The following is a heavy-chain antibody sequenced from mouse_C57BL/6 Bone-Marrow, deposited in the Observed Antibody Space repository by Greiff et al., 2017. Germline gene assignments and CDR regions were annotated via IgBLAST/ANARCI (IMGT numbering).Heavy chain of an antibody. Sequence: EVQRVESGGGLVQPGGSMKLSCAASGFTFSDAWMDWVRQSPEKGLEWVAEIRNKANNHATYYAESVKGRFTISRDDSKSSVYLQMNSLRAEDTGIYYCTRGGLRRVFDYWGQGTTLTVSS. CDR2: IRNKANNHAT. D-gene: IGHD2-4*01. J-gene: IGHJ2*01. CDR1: GFTFSDAW. V-gene: IGHV6-6*01. CDR3: TRGGLRRVFDY.